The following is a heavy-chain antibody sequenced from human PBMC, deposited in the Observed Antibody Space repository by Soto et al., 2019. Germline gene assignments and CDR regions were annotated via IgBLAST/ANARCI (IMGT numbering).Heavy chain of an antibody. CDR3: AKLSHGGIYYYYGMDV. V-gene: IGHV3-23*01. CDR2: ISGSGGST. CDR1: GFTFSSYA. Sequence: GGSLRLSCAASGFTFSSYAMSWVRQAPGKGLEWVSAISGSGGSTYYADSVKGRFTISRDNSKNTLHPQMNSLTAEDTAVYYCAKLSHGGIYYYYGMDVWGQGTTVTVSS. J-gene: IGHJ6*02. D-gene: IGHD4-17*01.